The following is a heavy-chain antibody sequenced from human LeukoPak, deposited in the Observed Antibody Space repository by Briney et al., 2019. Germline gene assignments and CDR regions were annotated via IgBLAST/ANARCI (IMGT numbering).Heavy chain of an antibody. Sequence: ASVKVSCKASGYTFTSYDINWVRQATGQGLEWMGWMNPNSGNTGYAQKFQGRVTITRNTSISTAYMELSSLRSEDTAVYYCASRYSSSWYYLDYWGQGTLVTVSS. J-gene: IGHJ4*02. CDR2: MNPNSGNT. CDR3: ASRYSSSWYYLDY. CDR1: GYTFTSYD. D-gene: IGHD6-13*01. V-gene: IGHV1-8*03.